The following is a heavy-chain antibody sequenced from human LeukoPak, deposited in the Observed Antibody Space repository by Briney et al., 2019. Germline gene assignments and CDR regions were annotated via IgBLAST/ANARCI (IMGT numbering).Heavy chain of an antibody. CDR1: GGSISSSNFF. Sequence: SETLSLTCTVSGGSISSSNFFWGWVRQPPAKGLEWIGYIYSSGSIYYNPSLSSRVTISVDTSKNQFSLKLTSVTAADTAVYYCARHDTTPSYYMDVWGKGTTVTVSS. D-gene: IGHD1-14*01. V-gene: IGHV4-39*01. CDR2: IYSSGSI. CDR3: ARHDTTPSYYMDV. J-gene: IGHJ6*03.